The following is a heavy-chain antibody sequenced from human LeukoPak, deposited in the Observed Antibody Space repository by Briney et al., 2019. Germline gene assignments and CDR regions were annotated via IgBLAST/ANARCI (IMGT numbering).Heavy chain of an antibody. D-gene: IGHD3-22*01. Sequence: GGSLRLSCAASGFTFSSYGMHWVRQAPGKGLEWVAFIRYDGSNKYYADSVKGRFTISRDNSKNTLYLQMNSLRAEDTAVYCCAKGHSSGFGYYFDYWGQGTLVTVSS. J-gene: IGHJ4*02. CDR3: AKGHSSGFGYYFDY. CDR1: GFTFSSYG. V-gene: IGHV3-30*02. CDR2: IRYDGSNK.